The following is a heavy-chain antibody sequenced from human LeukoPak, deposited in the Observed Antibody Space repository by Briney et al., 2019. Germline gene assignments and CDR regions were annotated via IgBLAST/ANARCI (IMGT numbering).Heavy chain of an antibody. J-gene: IGHJ4*02. Sequence: PGGSLRLSCAASGFTVSSNYMSWVRRAPGKGLEWVSVIYSGGSTYYADSVKGRFTISRDNSKNTLYLQINSLRAEDTAVYYCARVPTGGYYFDYWGQGTLVTVSS. D-gene: IGHD1-1*01. CDR2: IYSGGST. V-gene: IGHV3-66*01. CDR1: GFTVSSNY. CDR3: ARVPTGGYYFDY.